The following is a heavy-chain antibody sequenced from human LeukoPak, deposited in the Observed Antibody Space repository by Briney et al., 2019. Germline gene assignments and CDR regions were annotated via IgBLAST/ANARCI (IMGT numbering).Heavy chain of an antibody. J-gene: IGHJ4*02. D-gene: IGHD6-13*01. V-gene: IGHV3-49*03. Sequence: GGSLRLSCTASGFTFGDYPMGWFRQAPGEGLEWIGFIRSKPYGGTTEYAASVKGRFTISRDDSKSIAYLHMNTLKAEDTALYFCARAPQAGYSSSWSTLFDYWGQGTLVTVSS. CDR3: ARAPQAGYSSSWSTLFDY. CDR1: GFTFGDYP. CDR2: IRSKPYGGTT.